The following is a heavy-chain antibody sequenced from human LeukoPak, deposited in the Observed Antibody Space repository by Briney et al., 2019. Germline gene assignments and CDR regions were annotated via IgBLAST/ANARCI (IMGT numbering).Heavy chain of an antibody. V-gene: IGHV3-7*03. D-gene: IGHD3-3*01. CDR2: IKLDGSEK. CDR3: ARDQYDTWSRRGNFDS. CDR1: GFTFGKYW. Sequence: GGSLGLSCVASGFTFGKYWVSWVRQAPGKGLEWVANIKLDGSEKNYVDSVKGRFTISRDNTKNSLYLQMNSLRAEDTAVFYCARDQYDTWSRRGNFDSWGQGTLVIVSS. J-gene: IGHJ4*02.